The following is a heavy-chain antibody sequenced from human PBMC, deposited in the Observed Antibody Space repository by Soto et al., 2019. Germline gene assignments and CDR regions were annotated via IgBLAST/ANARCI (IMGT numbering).Heavy chain of an antibody. Sequence: PGGSLRRSCVVSGFTFSSHIMNWVRQAPGKGLEWVSSITTSSDSIYYTDSVKGRFTLSRDNAKNSLFLQMNSLRAEDTAVYYCARSTRGFSYGKIDSWGQGTLVTVSS. CDR2: ITTSSDSI. CDR3: ARSTRGFSYGKIDS. D-gene: IGHD5-18*01. J-gene: IGHJ4*02. V-gene: IGHV3-21*01. CDR1: GFTFSSHI.